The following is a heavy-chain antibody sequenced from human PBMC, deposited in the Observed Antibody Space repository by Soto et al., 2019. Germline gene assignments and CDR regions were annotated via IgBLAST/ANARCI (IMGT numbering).Heavy chain of an antibody. CDR1: GGTFSSSA. CDR2: IIPLFRTP. D-gene: IGHD4-4*01. J-gene: IGHJ6*02. CDR3: ARDNDRLQLGGNYYYVLDV. V-gene: IGHV1-69*12. Sequence: QVQLVQSGAEMKEPGSSVKVSCKTSGGTFSSSAISWLRQAPGQGLEWMGGIIPLFRTPDYAQKFQGRVTIAADASTNTADVEMSSLRSEDTAVYYCARDNDRLQLGGNYYYVLDVWGQGTTITVSS.